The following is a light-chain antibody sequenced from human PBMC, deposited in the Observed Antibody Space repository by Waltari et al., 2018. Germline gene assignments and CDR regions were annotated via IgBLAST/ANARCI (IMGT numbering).Light chain of an antibody. CDR2: KVS. J-gene: IGKJ4*01. V-gene: IGKV2-30*02. CDR3: LQHTHWPHT. CDR1: QSLVHSDGNTY. Sequence: VVMTQSPLTLPVTLGKPASLPRRPSQSLVHSDGNTYLHWFQQRPGQSPRRLIYKVSNRGSGVPDRFSGSGSGTDFTLKISRVEAEDVGIYYCLQHTHWPHTFGGGTKVEIK.